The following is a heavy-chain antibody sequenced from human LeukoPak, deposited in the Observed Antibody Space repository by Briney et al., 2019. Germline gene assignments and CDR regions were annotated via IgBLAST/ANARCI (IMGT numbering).Heavy chain of an antibody. V-gene: IGHV4-4*07. D-gene: IGHD3-10*01. CDR3: ARDSYYYGSGSLRFDY. CDR2: IYTSGST. CDR1: GGSISSYY. Sequence: SETLSLTCTVSGGSISSYYWSWLRQPAGKGLEWIGRIYTSGSTNYNPSLKSRVTMSVDTSKNQFSLKLSSVTAADTAVYYCARDSYYYGSGSLRFDYWGQGTLVTVSS. J-gene: IGHJ4*02.